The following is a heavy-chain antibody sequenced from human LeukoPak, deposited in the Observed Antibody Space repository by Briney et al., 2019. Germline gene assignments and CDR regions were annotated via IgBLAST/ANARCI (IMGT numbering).Heavy chain of an antibody. CDR1: GFTFSSYW. V-gene: IGHV3-7*03. CDR2: IKDDGRQK. CDR3: AKPEDRYSSGWYGPDY. D-gene: IGHD6-19*01. J-gene: IGHJ4*02. Sequence: PGGSLRLSCAASGFTFSSYWMTWIRQAPGKGLEWVANIKDDGRQKYYLESVKGRLTISRDNAKNSVFLQMNSLRAEDTAVYYCAKPEDRYSSGWYGPDYWGQGTLVTVSS.